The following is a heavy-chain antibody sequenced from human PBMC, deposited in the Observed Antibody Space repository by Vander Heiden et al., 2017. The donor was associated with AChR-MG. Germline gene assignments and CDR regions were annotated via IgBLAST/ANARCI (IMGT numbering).Heavy chain of an antibody. CDR2: ISYDGSNK. Sequence: QVQLVESGGGVVQPGRSLRLSCAASGFTFSSYAMHWVRQAPGKGLEWVAVISYDGSNKYYADSVKGRFTISRDNSKNTLYLQMNSLRAEDTAVYYCSGRTMTQGGYFDYWGQGTLVTVSS. CDR1: GFTFSSYA. CDR3: SGRTMTQGGYFDY. J-gene: IGHJ4*02. D-gene: IGHD3-22*01. V-gene: IGHV3-30-3*01.